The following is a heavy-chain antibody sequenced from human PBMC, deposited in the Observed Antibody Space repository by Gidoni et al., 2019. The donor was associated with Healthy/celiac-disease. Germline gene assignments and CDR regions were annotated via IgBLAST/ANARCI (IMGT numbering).Heavy chain of an antibody. J-gene: IGHJ6*02. Sequence: QVQLVQSGAEEKKPGASAKVSCKASGYTFTSYAMHWVRQAPGQRLEWMGWINAGNGNTKYSQKFQGRVTITRDTTASTAYMELSSLRSEDTAVYYCARGEGRNSSSWYLYYYYYYGMDVWGQGTTVTVSS. V-gene: IGHV1-3*05. D-gene: IGHD6-13*01. CDR3: ARGEGRNSSSWYLYYYYYYGMDV. CDR2: INAGNGNT. CDR1: GYTFTSYA.